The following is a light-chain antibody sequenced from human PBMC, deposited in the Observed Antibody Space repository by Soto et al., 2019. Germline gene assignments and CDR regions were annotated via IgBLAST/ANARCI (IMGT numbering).Light chain of an antibody. J-gene: IGKJ1*01. CDR3: LQYYDYRT. V-gene: IGKV3D-15*01. Sequence: EIVMTQSPATLSVSPGERASLSGRASQSGGNFLAWYQQKPGQAPKLLIYAASRRATGIPDRFCGSGSETEFTLTISSLQPDDFATYYCLQYYDYRTFGQGTKVDI. CDR2: AAS. CDR1: QSGGNF.